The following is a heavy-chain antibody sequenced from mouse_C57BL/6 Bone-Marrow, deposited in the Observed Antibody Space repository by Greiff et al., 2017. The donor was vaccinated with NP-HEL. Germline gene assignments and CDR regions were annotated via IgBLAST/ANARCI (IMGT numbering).Heavy chain of an antibody. CDR1: GFTFSSYG. CDR2: ISSGGSYP. D-gene: IGHD1-1*01. CDR3: ARRGVVARDYFDY. Sequence: DVMLVESGGDLVKPGGSLKLSCAASGFTFSSYGMSWVRQTPDKGLGWNATISSGGSYPYYPDSVQGRFTISRDNAKNTLYLQMSSLKSEDTAMYDCARRGVVARDYFDYWGQGTTLTVSS. V-gene: IGHV5-6*02. J-gene: IGHJ2*01.